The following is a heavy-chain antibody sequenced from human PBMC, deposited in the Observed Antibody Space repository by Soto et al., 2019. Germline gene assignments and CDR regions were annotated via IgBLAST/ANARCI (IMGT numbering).Heavy chain of an antibody. J-gene: IGHJ4*02. D-gene: IGHD3-22*01. Sequence: ETLSLTCTVSGGSISSYYWSWIRQPPGKGLEWIGYIYYSGSTNYNPSLKSRVTISVDTSKNQFSLKLSFVTAADTAVYYCVRRASYYYDSSGFDYWGQGTLVTVSS. CDR3: VRRASYYYDSSGFDY. V-gene: IGHV4-59*08. CDR1: GGSISSYY. CDR2: IYYSGST.